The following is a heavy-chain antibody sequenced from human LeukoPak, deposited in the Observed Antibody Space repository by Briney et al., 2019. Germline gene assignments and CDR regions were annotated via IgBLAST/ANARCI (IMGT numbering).Heavy chain of an antibody. V-gene: IGHV6-1*01. J-gene: IGHJ6*02. CDR1: GDSVASNSVA. Sequence: SQTLSLTCAISGDSVASNSVAWNWIRQSPSRGLEWLGRTFYRSKWYNHYAVSVKSRISINADTSKNQFSLQLNSVTPADTAVYYCARERVVTMVRGVIGDYYYYYGMDVWGQGTTVTVSS. CDR2: TFYRSKWYN. D-gene: IGHD3-10*01. CDR3: ARERVVTMVRGVIGDYYYYYGMDV.